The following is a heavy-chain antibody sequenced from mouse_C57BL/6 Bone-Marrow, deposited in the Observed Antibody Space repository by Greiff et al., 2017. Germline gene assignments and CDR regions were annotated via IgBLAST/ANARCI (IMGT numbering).Heavy chain of an antibody. Sequence: EVQLQQSGAELVRPGSSVKMSCKTSGYTFTSYGINWVKQRPGQGLEWIGYIYIGTGYTEYNEKFKGKATLTSDTSSSTAYMQLSSLTSEDSAIYVCARGYYYAMDYWGQGTSVTGSS. CDR2: IYIGTGYT. CDR1: GYTFTSYG. J-gene: IGHJ4*01. V-gene: IGHV1-58*01. CDR3: ARGYYYAMDY.